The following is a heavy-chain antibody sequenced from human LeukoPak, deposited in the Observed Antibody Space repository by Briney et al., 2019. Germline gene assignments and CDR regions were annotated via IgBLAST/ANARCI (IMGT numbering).Heavy chain of an antibody. CDR3: AKDTQYCSSTSCQDYYYYGMDV. D-gene: IGHD2-2*01. V-gene: IGHV3-30*18. J-gene: IGHJ6*04. Sequence: GGSLRLSCAASGFTFSSYGMHWVRQAPGKGLEWVAVISYDGSNKHYADSVKGRFTISRDNSKNTLYLQMNSLRAEDTAVYYCAKDTQYCSSTSCQDYYYYGMDVWGKGTTVTVSS. CDR1: GFTFSSYG. CDR2: ISYDGSNK.